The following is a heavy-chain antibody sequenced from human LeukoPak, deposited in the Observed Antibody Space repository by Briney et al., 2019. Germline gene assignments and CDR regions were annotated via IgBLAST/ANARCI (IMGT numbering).Heavy chain of an antibody. CDR1: GYTFTGYY. Sequence: APVTVSCMASGYTFTGYYMHWVRPAPGQGVGWMGWINPNSGGTNYAQKFQGRVTMTRDTSISTAYMELSRLRSDDTAVYYCARDLMGIAYRGAFYYWGQGTLVTVSS. CDR2: INPNSGGT. J-gene: IGHJ4*02. CDR3: ARDLMGIAYRGAFYY. D-gene: IGHD6-13*01. V-gene: IGHV1-2*02.